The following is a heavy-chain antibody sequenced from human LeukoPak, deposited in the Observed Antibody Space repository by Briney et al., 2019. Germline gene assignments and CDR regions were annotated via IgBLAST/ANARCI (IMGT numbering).Heavy chain of an antibody. J-gene: IGHJ4*02. V-gene: IGHV4-39*07. CDR2: IYYSGST. Sequence: SETLSLTCTVSGGSISSSSYYWGWIRQPPGKGLEWIGSIYYSGSTYYNPSLKSRVTISVDKSKNQFSLKLSSVTAADTAVYYCARSPHYYFDYWGQGTLVTVSS. CDR3: ARSPHYYFDY. CDR1: GGSISSSSYY.